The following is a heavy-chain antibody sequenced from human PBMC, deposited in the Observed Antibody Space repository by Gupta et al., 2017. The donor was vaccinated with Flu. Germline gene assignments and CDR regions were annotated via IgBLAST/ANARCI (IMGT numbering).Heavy chain of an antibody. V-gene: IGHV1-69*17. CDR1: GDTFSNYP. D-gene: IGHD3-22*01. Sequence: QVQLVQSGAEVKKPGSSVKVTCKGSGDTFSNYPISWVRQAPGQGLEWMGGIIPIFNITNYAQRFQDRVTITADKSTSTAYMELSSLRSEDTAVYYCASEADYYDSSGYYFGTGYFDYWGQGTLVTVSS. CDR3: ASEADYYDSSGYYFGTGYFDY. CDR2: IIPIFNIT. J-gene: IGHJ4*02.